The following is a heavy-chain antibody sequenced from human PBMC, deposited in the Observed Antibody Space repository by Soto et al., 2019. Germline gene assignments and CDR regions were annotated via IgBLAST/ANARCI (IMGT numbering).Heavy chain of an antibody. D-gene: IGHD5-12*01. CDR2: INHSGST. V-gene: IGHV4-34*01. Sequence: QVQLQQWGAGLLKPSETLSLTCAVYGGSFSGYYWSWIRQPPGKGLEGIGEINHSGSTNYNPSLKSRVTISVDTSKNQFSLKLSSVTAADTAVYYCARGRWLRSSFDYWGQGTLVTVSS. CDR1: GGSFSGYY. CDR3: ARGRWLRSSFDY. J-gene: IGHJ4*02.